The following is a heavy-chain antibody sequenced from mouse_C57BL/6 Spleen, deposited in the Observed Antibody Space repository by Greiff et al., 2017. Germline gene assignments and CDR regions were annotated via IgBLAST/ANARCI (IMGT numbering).Heavy chain of an antibody. CDR3: ARWGYGSSY. CDR2: IDPGDGDT. J-gene: IGHJ2*01. V-gene: IGHV1-82*01. Sequence: QVQLQQSGPELVKPGASVKISCKASGYAFSSSWMNWVKQRPGKGLEWIGRIDPGDGDTNYNGNFKGKATLTADKSSSTAYMQLSSLTSEDSAVYFCARWGYGSSYWGQGTTLTVSS. CDR1: GYAFSSSW. D-gene: IGHD1-1*01.